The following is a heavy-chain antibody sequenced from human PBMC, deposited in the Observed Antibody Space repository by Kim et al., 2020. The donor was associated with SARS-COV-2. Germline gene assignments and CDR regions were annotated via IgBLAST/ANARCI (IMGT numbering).Heavy chain of an antibody. CDR3: AKDGSSSGWFGGTFFDY. J-gene: IGHJ4*02. D-gene: IGHD6-19*01. V-gene: IGHV3-9*01. Sequence: VKGRFTISRNNAKTSLYLQMNRLRAEDTALYYCAKDGSSSGWFGGTFFDYWGQGTLVTVAS.